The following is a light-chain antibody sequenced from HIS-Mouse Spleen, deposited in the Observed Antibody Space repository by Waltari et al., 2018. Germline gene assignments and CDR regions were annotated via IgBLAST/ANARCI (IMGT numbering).Light chain of an antibody. Sequence: DIQMTQSPSTLSASVGDRVNITFRASQSISSWLAWYQQKPGKAPKLLIYKASSLESGVPSRFSGSGSGTEFTLTINSLQPDDFATYYCQQYNSYSRTFGQGTKVEIK. CDR3: QQYNSYSRT. V-gene: IGKV1-5*03. CDR1: QSISSW. CDR2: KAS. J-gene: IGKJ1*01.